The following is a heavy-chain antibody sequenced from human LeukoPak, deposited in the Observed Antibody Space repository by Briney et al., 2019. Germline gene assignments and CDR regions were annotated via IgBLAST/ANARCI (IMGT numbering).Heavy chain of an antibody. CDR1: GFTFSSYC. D-gene: IGHD3-22*01. J-gene: IGHJ4*02. CDR2: ILSDGSKE. CDR3: VRDDDRPGNGVDC. V-gene: IGHV3-33*01. Sequence: PGGSLRLSCAASGFTFSSYCMHWVRQAPGKGLEWVAVILSDGSKEFYTDSVKGRFTISRDNSKNTLYLQMNSLRAEDTAVYYCVRDDDRPGNGVDCWGQGTLVAVSS.